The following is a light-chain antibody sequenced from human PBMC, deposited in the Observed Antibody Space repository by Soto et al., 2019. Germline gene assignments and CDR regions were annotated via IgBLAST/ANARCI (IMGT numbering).Light chain of an antibody. J-gene: IGKJ1*01. CDR3: QQYRDSLGT. Sequence: EIVLTQSPVTLSLSPGERATLSCRASQSVISTYLAWYQQKPGQAPRLLIYGASSRATGIPDRFSGSGSGTDFTLTISRLEPEDFAVYYCQQYRDSLGTFGQGTKVDIK. CDR1: QSVISTY. V-gene: IGKV3-20*01. CDR2: GAS.